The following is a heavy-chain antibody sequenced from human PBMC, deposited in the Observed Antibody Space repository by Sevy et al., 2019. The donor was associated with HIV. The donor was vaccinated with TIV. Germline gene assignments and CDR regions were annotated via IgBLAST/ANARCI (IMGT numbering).Heavy chain of an antibody. CDR2: ISSSSRST. D-gene: IGHD6-13*01. V-gene: IGHV3-48*02. CDR3: ARDAIISATGTDL. Sequence: GGSLRLSCEVSGFTFGYFAMSWVRQAPGKGLEWVSYISSSSRSTYYADSVRGRFTISRDNAKNLLYLQMNSLRDEDTAVYYCARDAIISATGTDLWGQGTLVTVSS. J-gene: IGHJ5*02. CDR1: GFTFGYFA.